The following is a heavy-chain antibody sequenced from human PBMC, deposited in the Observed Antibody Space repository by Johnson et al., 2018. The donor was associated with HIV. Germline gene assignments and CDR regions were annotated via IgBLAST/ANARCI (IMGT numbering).Heavy chain of an antibody. D-gene: IGHD4-11*01. Sequence: VQVVESGGGVVRPGGSLRLSCAASGFTFDDYGMSWVLQAPGKGLEWVSGINWNGGSTGYADSVKGRFTISRDNAKNSLYLQMNSLRAEDTAVYYCARGVGDYSHDAFDIWGQGTMVTVSS. CDR1: GFTFDDYG. J-gene: IGHJ3*02. V-gene: IGHV3-20*04. CDR2: INWNGGST. CDR3: ARGVGDYSHDAFDI.